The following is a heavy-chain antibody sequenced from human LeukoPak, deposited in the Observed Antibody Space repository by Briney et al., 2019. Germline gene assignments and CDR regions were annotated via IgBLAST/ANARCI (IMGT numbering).Heavy chain of an antibody. CDR2: INGDGSST. V-gene: IGHV3-74*01. Sequence: GGSLRLSCAASGFTLSSYWMHWVRQAPGKGLVWVSRINGDGSSTTYADSVKGRFTFSRDNAKNTLYLQMNSLRAEDTAVYYCARTLTGGYFDSWGQGTLVTVSS. CDR1: GFTLSSYW. J-gene: IGHJ4*02. D-gene: IGHD1-20*01. CDR3: ARTLTGGYFDS.